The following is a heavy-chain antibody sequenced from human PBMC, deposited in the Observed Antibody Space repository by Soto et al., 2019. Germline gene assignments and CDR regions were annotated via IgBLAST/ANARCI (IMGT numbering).Heavy chain of an antibody. D-gene: IGHD6-19*01. CDR1: GCTFSSCA. J-gene: IGHJ4*02. V-gene: IGHV1-69*13. CDR2: IIPICGTA. Sequence: SVKVSCKASGCTFSSCAISWARQALGQGLEWMGGIIPICGTANYAQKCQGRVTITADESTSTAYMELSSLRSEDTAVYYCAKDQYSGGWYVGAYWGQGTLVTVSS. CDR3: AKDQYSGGWYVGAY.